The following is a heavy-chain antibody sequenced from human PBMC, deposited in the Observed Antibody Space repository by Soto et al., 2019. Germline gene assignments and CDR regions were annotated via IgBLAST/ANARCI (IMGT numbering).Heavy chain of an antibody. Sequence: ASVKVSCKASGYTFTSYYMHWVRQAPGQGLEWMGIINPSGGSTSYAQKFQGRVTMTRDTSTSTVYMKLSSLRSEDTAVYYCARGRVNSGWYYYYYGMDVWGQGTTVTVSS. V-gene: IGHV1-46*01. J-gene: IGHJ6*02. CDR2: INPSGGST. CDR3: ARGRVNSGWYYYYYGMDV. D-gene: IGHD6-19*01. CDR1: GYTFTSYY.